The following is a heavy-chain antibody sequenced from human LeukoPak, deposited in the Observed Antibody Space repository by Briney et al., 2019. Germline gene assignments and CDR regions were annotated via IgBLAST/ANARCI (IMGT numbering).Heavy chain of an antibody. CDR2: MNSGGST. J-gene: IGHJ4*02. D-gene: IGHD5-24*01. CDR1: GFTVSSNY. V-gene: IGHV3-66*01. Sequence: PGGSLRLSCAASGFTVSSNYMTWVRQAPGKGLEWVSVMNSGGSTYYADSVKGRFTISRDNSKNTVYLQMNSLRVEDTALYYCVKEGEEGLQLFDYWGQGTLVTVSS. CDR3: VKEGEEGLQLFDY.